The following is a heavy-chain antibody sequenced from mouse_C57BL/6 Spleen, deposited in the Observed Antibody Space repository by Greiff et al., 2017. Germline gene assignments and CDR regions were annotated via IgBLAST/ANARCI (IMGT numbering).Heavy chain of an antibody. V-gene: IGHV1-15*01. CDR2: IDPETGGT. Sequence: QVQLQQSGAELVRPGASVTLSCKASGYTFTDYEMHWVKQTPVHGLEWIGAIDPETGGTAYNQKFKGKAILTADKSSSTAYMELRSLTSEDSAVYYCTRWSYYDYDEAMDYWGQGTSVTVSS. J-gene: IGHJ4*01. CDR3: TRWSYYDYDEAMDY. D-gene: IGHD2-4*01. CDR1: GYTFTDYE.